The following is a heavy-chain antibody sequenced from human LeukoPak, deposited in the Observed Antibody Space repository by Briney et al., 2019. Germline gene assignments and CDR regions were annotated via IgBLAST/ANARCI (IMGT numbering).Heavy chain of an antibody. D-gene: IGHD6-13*01. CDR1: GGTFSSYA. V-gene: IGHV1-69*04. CDR2: IIPILGIA. J-gene: IGHJ3*02. CDR3: ARDLTRIAAAADNAFDI. Sequence: SVKVSCKASGGTFSSYAISWVRQAPGQGLEWMGRIIPILGIATYAQKFQGRVTITADKSTSTAYMELSSLRSEDTAVYYCARDLTRIAAAADNAFDIWGQGTMVTVSS.